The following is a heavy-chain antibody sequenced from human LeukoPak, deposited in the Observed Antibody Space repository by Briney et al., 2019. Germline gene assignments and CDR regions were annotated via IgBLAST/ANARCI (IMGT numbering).Heavy chain of an antibody. CDR1: GGSISSYY. D-gene: IGHD3-10*01. Sequence: PSETLSLTCTVSGGSISSYYSSWIRQPPGKGLEWIGYIYYSGSTNYNPSLKSRVTISVDTSKNQFSLKLSSVTAADTAVYYCARERFGEYFDYWGQGTLVTVSS. CDR3: ARERFGEYFDY. J-gene: IGHJ4*02. V-gene: IGHV4-59*01. CDR2: IYYSGST.